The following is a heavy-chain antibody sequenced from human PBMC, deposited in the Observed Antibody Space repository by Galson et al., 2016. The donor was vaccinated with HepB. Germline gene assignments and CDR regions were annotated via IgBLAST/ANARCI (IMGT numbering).Heavy chain of an antibody. D-gene: IGHD3-10*01. Sequence: TLSLTCTVTGGSTSSGGYYWSWSRQHPGKGLESIGHISYSGTTYYNPSLKSRITMSVDTSKNQFSLKLSSVTAAETAVYYGARRSRAGWFDPWGQGTLVTVSS. CDR2: ISYSGTT. V-gene: IGHV4-31*03. J-gene: IGHJ5*02. CDR3: ARRSRAGWFDP. CDR1: GGSTSSGGYY.